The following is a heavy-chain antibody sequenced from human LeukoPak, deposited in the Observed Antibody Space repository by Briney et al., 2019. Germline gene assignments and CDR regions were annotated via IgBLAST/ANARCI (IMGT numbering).Heavy chain of an antibody. Sequence: ASVKVSCKASGGTFSSYAISWVRQAPGQGLEWMGRIIPIFGIASYAQKFQGRVTITADKSTSTAYMELSSLRSEDTAVYYCARGMVATVTRHNNWFDPWGQGTLVTVSS. V-gene: IGHV1-69*04. J-gene: IGHJ5*02. CDR3: ARGMVATVTRHNNWFDP. D-gene: IGHD5-12*01. CDR1: GGTFSSYA. CDR2: IIPIFGIA.